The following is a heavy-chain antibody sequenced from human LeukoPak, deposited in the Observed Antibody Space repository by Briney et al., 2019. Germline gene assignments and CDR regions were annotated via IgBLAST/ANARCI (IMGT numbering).Heavy chain of an antibody. J-gene: IGHJ5*02. CDR2: ISGSGGST. V-gene: IGHV3-23*01. D-gene: IGHD3-22*01. CDR1: GFTFSSYA. CDR3: AKGTSAYDSSGYPST. Sequence: PGGSLRLSCAASGFTFSSYAMNWVRQAPGKGLEWVSGISGSGGSTYYADSVKGRSTISRDNSKNTLYLQMNSLRAEDTAVYYCAKGTSAYDSSGYPSTWGQGTLVTVSS.